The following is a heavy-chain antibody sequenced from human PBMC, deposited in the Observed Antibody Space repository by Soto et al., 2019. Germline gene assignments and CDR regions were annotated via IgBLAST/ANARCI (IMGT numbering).Heavy chain of an antibody. Sequence: GGSLRLSCAASGFTFSSYSMNWVRQAPGKGLEWVSSISSSSSYIYYADSVKGRFTISRDNAKNSLYLQMNSLRAEDTAVYYCASSASSGNNDIDYWGQGTLVTVSS. CDR3: ASSASSGNNDIDY. CDR2: ISSSSSYI. CDR1: GFTFSSYS. V-gene: IGHV3-21*01. J-gene: IGHJ4*02. D-gene: IGHD3-10*01.